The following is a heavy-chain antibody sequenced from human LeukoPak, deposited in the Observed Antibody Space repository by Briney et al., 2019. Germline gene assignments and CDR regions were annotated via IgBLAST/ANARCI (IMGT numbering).Heavy chain of an antibody. CDR1: GCTFTNYG. Sequence: GGSLRLSCAASGCTFTNYGMHWVRQAPGKGLEWVAYIASDGNYRDYVDSVRGRFTVSRDNSKNTLYLQMDSLRAEDTAVYYCANLPYNWNEYFDDYWGQGTLVTVSS. CDR2: IASDGNYR. J-gene: IGHJ4*02. D-gene: IGHD1-1*01. CDR3: ANLPYNWNEYFDDY. V-gene: IGHV3-30*02.